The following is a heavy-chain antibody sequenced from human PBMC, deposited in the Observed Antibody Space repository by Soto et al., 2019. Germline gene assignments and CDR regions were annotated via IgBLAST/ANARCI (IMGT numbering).Heavy chain of an antibody. D-gene: IGHD1-26*01. CDR1: GNTFTNYD. J-gene: IGHJ5*02. CDR2: MNPNSANT. CDR3: ARMATSGTLNWFDP. Sequence: ASGKVSCKASGNTFTNYDISWVRQATGQGLEWMGWMNPNSANTGYAQKFQGRVSMTRDTSINTAYMELSSLRSDDTAIYYCARMATSGTLNWFDPWGQGTLVTVSS. V-gene: IGHV1-8*01.